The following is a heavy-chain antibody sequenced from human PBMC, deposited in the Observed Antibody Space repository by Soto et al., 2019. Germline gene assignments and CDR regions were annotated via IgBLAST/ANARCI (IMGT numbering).Heavy chain of an antibody. Sequence: QVQLVQSGAEVKKPGSSVKVSCKASGGTFSSYAISWVRQAPGQGLEWMGGIIPIFGTANYAQKFQGRVTITGDESTTTAYMGRGSVRSVDTAVYYWARAATSYYDSSRYYRLPYWGQGTLVTVSS. J-gene: IGHJ4*02. CDR2: IIPIFGTA. CDR1: GGTFSSYA. D-gene: IGHD3-22*01. V-gene: IGHV1-69*01. CDR3: ARAATSYYDSSRYYRLPY.